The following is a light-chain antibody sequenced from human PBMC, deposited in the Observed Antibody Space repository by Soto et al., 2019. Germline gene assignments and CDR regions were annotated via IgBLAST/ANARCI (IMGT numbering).Light chain of an antibody. J-gene: IGLJ3*02. CDR2: EVG. CDR3: CSYAGGNTLV. V-gene: IGLV2-23*02. CDR1: SSDVGIYNL. Sequence: QSALTQPASVSGSPGQSITISCTGTSSDVGIYNLVAWYQQHPGKAPKLIIYEVGRRPSGVSSRFSGSKSGNTASLTISGLQAEDEADYYCCSYAGGNTLVFGGGTQLTVL.